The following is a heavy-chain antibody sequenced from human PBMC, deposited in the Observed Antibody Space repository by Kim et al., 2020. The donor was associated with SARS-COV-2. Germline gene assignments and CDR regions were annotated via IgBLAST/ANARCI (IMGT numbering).Heavy chain of an antibody. D-gene: IGHD1-20*01. CDR3: ARTHIRMDLIGAFDI. CDR2: FNAATGNP. CDR1: GYIFTNYA. J-gene: IGHJ3*02. V-gene: IGHV1-3*01. Sequence: ASVKVSCKASGYIFTNYALHWVRQAPGQGFEWVGCFNAATGNPEYSQRLQGRVTFTRDTPASTAYMELSSLGFEDTAVYYCARTHIRMDLIGAFDIWGQGTTVTVSP.